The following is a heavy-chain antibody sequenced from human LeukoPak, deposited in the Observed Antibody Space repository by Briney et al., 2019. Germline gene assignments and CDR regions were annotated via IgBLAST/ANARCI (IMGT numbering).Heavy chain of an antibody. V-gene: IGHV4-39*07. D-gene: IGHD4-17*01. Sequence: SETLSLTCTVSGGSVSSSGYYWGWIRQPPEKGLEWIGSIYFSGSPYYNPSLKSRVTISVDTSKNQFSLKLRSVTAADTAVYYCARDYGDIPPDWYYDLWGRGTLVTVSS. CDR1: GGSVSSSGYY. CDR3: ARDYGDIPPDWYYDL. J-gene: IGHJ2*01. CDR2: IYFSGSP.